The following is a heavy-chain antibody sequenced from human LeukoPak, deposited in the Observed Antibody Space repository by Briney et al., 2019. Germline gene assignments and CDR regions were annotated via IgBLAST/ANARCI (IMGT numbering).Heavy chain of an antibody. J-gene: IGHJ4*02. CDR1: GFTFNSYA. Sequence: GGSLRLSCAASGFTFNSYAMSWVRQAPGKGLEWVSAIGGSGDSTYYADSVKGRFTISRDNSKNTLYLQMNSLRAEDTAVYYCAKPTTTVVTPWLEYWGQGTLVTVSS. CDR2: IGGSGDST. D-gene: IGHD4-23*01. V-gene: IGHV3-23*01. CDR3: AKPTTTVVTPWLEY.